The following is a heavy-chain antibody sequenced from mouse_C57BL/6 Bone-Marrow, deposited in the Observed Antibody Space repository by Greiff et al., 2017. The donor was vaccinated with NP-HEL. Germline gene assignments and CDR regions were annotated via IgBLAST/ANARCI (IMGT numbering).Heavy chain of an antibody. CDR1: GFNIKDDY. D-gene: IGHD1-1*01. J-gene: IGHJ4*01. CDR2: IDPENGDT. CDR3: TTGGSSPYAMDN. V-gene: IGHV14-4*01. Sequence: VQLQQSGAELVRPGASVKLSCTVSGFNIKDDYMHWVKQRPEQGLEWIGWIDPENGDTEYASKFQGKATITADNSSNTAYLQLSSLTSEDTAVYYCTTGGSSPYAMDNWGQGTSVTVTS.